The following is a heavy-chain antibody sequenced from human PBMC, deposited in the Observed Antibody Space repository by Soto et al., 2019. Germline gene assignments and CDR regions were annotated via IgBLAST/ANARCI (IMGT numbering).Heavy chain of an antibody. J-gene: IGHJ4*02. Sequence: EVQLVETGGGLIQPGGSLRLSCAASGFAVSSTFMSWVRQAPGKGLEWVSVLYPDGSTYYAASVRGRFTISKDNAENTLYLQMNSLRAEDTAVYYCAKYLSVEMGGLPVRYFDYWGQGNLVIVSS. D-gene: IGHD2-15*01. V-gene: IGHV3-53*02. CDR1: GFAVSSTF. CDR3: AKYLSVEMGGLPVRYFDY. CDR2: LYPDGST.